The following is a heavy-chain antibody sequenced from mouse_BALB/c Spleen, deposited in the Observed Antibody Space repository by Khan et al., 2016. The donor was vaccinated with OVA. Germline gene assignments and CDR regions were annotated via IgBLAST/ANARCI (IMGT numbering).Heavy chain of an antibody. Sequence: QLKQSGAELVKSGATVKLSCTASGLNIKDTYMHWLKQLPEQGLEGIGRIDPPKGHTKYATNFQCKAPLTADTASNTACLQLSSRPSEDTAVYYCARMARKWGQGTTLTVSS. J-gene: IGHJ2*01. CDR2: IDPPKGHT. CDR1: GLNIKDTY. V-gene: IGHV14-3*02. CDR3: ARMARK.